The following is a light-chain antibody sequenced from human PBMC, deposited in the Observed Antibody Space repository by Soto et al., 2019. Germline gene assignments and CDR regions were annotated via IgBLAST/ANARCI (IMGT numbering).Light chain of an antibody. CDR2: DVS. J-gene: IGLJ2*01. CDR3: CSYAGTLQVV. Sequence: QSVLTQPRSVSGSPGQPVTISCTGTSSDVGGYNYVSWYQQHPGKAPKLMIYDVSKRPSGVPDRFSGSKSGNTASLTISGLQAEDEADYYCCSYAGTLQVVFGGGTKVTVL. CDR1: SSDVGGYNY. V-gene: IGLV2-11*01.